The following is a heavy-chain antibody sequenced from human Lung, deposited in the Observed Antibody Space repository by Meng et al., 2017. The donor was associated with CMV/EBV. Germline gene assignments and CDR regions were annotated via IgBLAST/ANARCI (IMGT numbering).Heavy chain of an antibody. CDR1: GFSLSSYN. Sequence: GESXKISCVASGFSLSSYNMNWVRQAPGKGLEWVSLIDSSSTYILYADSVKGRFTISRDNAKNSLYLQMNSLRAEDTAVYYCAREEDSYTAYGNFDHWGQGTLVTVSS. CDR3: AREEDSYTAYGNFDH. D-gene: IGHD3-16*02. V-gene: IGHV3-21*01. CDR2: IDSSSTYI. J-gene: IGHJ4*02.